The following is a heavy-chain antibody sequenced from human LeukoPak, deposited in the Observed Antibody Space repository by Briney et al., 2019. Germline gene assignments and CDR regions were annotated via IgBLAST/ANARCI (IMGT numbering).Heavy chain of an antibody. D-gene: IGHD3/OR15-3a*01. Sequence: SETLSLTCTVSGGSISTYYWSWIRQPPGKGLEWIGYIYYSGGTNYNPSLKSRVTISVDTSKNQFSLKLSSVTAADTAVYYCARSHSVWTSFDYWGQGTLVTVSS. J-gene: IGHJ4*02. V-gene: IGHV4-59*01. CDR3: ARSHSVWTSFDY. CDR2: IYYSGGT. CDR1: GGSISTYY.